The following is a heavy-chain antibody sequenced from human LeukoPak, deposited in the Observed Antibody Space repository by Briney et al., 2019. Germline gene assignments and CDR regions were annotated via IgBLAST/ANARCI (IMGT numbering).Heavy chain of an antibody. CDR2: ISPNGAGI. Sequence: GGSLRLSCAASGFTFANYGMSWVRQAPGKGLEWVSGISPNGAGIGYADSVKGRFTISRDNAKNSLYLQMNSLRAEDMALYYCAKESITNFGAIDYWGQGTLVTVSS. J-gene: IGHJ4*02. D-gene: IGHD3-3*01. V-gene: IGHV3-20*04. CDR1: GFTFANYG. CDR3: AKESITNFGAIDY.